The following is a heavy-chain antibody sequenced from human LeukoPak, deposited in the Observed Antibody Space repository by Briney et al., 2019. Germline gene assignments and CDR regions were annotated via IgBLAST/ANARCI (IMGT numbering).Heavy chain of an antibody. D-gene: IGHD4-17*01. V-gene: IGHV4-34*01. CDR1: GGSFNGYY. CDR2: INHSGST. J-gene: IGHJ6*03. Sequence: PSETLSLTCAVYGGSFNGYYWSWIRQPPGKGLEWIGEINHSGSTNYNPSLKSRVTISVDASKNQFSLKLSSVTAADTAVYYCARGGDHTVTTFGYYYYMDVWGKGTTVTVSS. CDR3: ARGGDHTVTTFGYYYYMDV.